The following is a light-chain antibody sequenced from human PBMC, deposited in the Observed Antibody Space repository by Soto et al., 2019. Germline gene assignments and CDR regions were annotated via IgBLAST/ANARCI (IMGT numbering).Light chain of an antibody. Sequence: EIVLTQSPGTLSLSPGERATLSCRASQSVSSSYLAWYQQKPGQAPRLLIYGASSRATGIPDRFSGSGSGTDLTLTNSRLETEDFAVYYCQQYGRSPSTFGVGTKVEIK. V-gene: IGKV3-20*01. CDR1: QSVSSSY. CDR2: GAS. J-gene: IGKJ4*01. CDR3: QQYGRSPST.